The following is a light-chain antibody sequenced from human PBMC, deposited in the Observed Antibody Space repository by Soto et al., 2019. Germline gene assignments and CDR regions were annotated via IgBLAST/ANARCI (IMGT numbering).Light chain of an antibody. J-gene: IGKJ4*01. V-gene: IGKV3-15*01. CDR1: QSVSTT. CDR3: QQYTVWPFT. CDR2: FAS. Sequence: VMTQSPTTLSVSPGERPALSCRASQSVSTTLAWYHQKPRQTPRLLIYFASPRATAVPARFTAAGSWYESTLYNSSMQSDDLAVYYCQQYTVWPFTFGGGTKVDIK.